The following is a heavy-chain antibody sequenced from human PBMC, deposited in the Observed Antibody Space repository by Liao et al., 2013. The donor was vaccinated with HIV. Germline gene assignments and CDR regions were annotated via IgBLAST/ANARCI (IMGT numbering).Heavy chain of an antibody. J-gene: IGHJ6*03. Sequence: QVQLQESGPGRVKPSETLSLTCTVSGDSISGNYWGWIRQAPGKGLEWIGYIYYSGSTNSGTTNYNPSLESRVTISVDTSKKQFSLKVTSVTAADTAVYYCARERLGGNTVFGVVYYYYYMDVWGKGTTVTVSS. CDR1: GDSISGNY. V-gene: IGHV4-59*01. D-gene: IGHD3-3*01. CDR3: ARERLGGNTVFGVVYYYYYMDV. CDR2: IYYSGSTNSGTT.